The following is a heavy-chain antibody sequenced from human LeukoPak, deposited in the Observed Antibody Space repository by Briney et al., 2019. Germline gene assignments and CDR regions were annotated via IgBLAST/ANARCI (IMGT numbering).Heavy chain of an antibody. CDR1: GFTVSSNY. Sequence: GGSLRLSCAASGFTVSSNYMSWVRQAPGKGLEWVAIINRVGSTFYADSFEGRFTISRDNSKNTLYLQMNSLRVEDTAIYYCARDGGNNSWYGMDVWGQGTTVTVSS. CDR3: ARDGGNNSWYGMDV. V-gene: IGHV3-66*01. CDR2: INRVGST. J-gene: IGHJ6*02. D-gene: IGHD4-23*01.